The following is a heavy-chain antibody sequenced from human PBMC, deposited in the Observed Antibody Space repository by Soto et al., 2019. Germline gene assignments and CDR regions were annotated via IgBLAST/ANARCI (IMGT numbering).Heavy chain of an antibody. CDR1: GCPFSSYA. J-gene: IGHJ3*02. Sequence: WGSLRLSCVASGCPFSSYAMSWVRQTPGKGLEWVSGISGSGGRTYYADSVKGRFTISRDNSNNTLSLQMHILRVEATAVYFCAKGGYYSLFDIWGQGTMVTVSS. D-gene: IGHD3-16*01. CDR2: ISGSGGRT. CDR3: AKGGYYSLFDI. V-gene: IGHV3-23*01.